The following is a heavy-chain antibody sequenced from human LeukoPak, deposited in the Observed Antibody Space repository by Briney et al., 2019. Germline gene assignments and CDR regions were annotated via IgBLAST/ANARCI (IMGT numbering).Heavy chain of an antibody. J-gene: IGHJ6*02. CDR2: IDSDGSST. CDR1: GFTFSSSW. Sequence: GGSLRLSCAASGFTFSSSWMHWVRQAPGKGLMWVSRIDSDGSSTSYADSVKGRFTISRDNAKNTLYLQMNSLRAEDTAVYYCAREGSSWYTSYYYYYGMDVWGQGTTVTVSS. CDR3: AREGSSWYTSYYYYYGMDV. V-gene: IGHV3-74*01. D-gene: IGHD6-13*01.